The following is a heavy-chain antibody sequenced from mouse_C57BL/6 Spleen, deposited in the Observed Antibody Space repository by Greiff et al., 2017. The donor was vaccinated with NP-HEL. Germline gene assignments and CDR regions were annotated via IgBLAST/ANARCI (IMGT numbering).Heavy chain of an antibody. Sequence: EVQLQQSGPELVKPGASVKISCKASGYTFTDYYMNWVKQSHGKSLEWIGDINPNNGGTSYNQKFKGKATLTRDKSSSTAYMELRSLTSEDSAVYYCARQGGYYGRSYYAMDYWGQGTSVTVSS. V-gene: IGHV1-26*01. J-gene: IGHJ4*01. CDR3: ARQGGYYGRSYYAMDY. D-gene: IGHD1-1*01. CDR1: GYTFTDYY. CDR2: INPNNGGT.